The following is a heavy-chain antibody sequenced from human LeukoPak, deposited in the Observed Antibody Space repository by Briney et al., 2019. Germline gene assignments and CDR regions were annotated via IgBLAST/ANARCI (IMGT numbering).Heavy chain of an antibody. D-gene: IGHD2-21*02. V-gene: IGHV1-24*01. CDR1: GYTLTELS. CDR3: ATGVVVTAILDY. J-gene: IGHJ4*02. Sequence: GASVKVSCKVSGYTLTELSMHWVRQAPGKGLEWMGGFDPEDGETIYAQKFQGRVTMPEDTSPDTAYMALSSLRSEDTAVYSRATGVVVTAILDYWGPGTLVTVSS. CDR2: FDPEDGET.